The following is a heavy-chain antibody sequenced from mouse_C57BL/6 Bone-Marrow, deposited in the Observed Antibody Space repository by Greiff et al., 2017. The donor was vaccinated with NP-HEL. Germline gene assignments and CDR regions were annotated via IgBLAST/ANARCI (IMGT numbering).Heavy chain of an antibody. CDR2: IHPNSGST. CDR1: GYTFTSYW. Sequence: VQLQQPGAELVKPGASVKLSCKASGYTFTSYWMPWVKQRPGQGLEWIGMIHPNSGSTNYNEKFKSKATLTVDKSSSTAYMQLSSLTSEDSAVYYCARSVSYYYGSSYAAMDYWGQGTSVTVSS. D-gene: IGHD1-1*01. J-gene: IGHJ4*01. V-gene: IGHV1-64*01. CDR3: ARSVSYYYGSSYAAMDY.